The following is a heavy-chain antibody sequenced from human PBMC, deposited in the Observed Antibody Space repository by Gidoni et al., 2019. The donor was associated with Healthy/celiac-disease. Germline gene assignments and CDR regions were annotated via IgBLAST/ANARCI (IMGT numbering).Heavy chain of an antibody. J-gene: IGHJ6*02. D-gene: IGHD1-26*01. Sequence: EVQLLESGGGLVQTGGSLRPSCAASGFTFSSYAMSWVRQASGKGLEWVSAISGSGGSTYYADSVKGRFTISRDNSKNTLYLKMNSLRAEDTAVYYCAKLGGGSYYYYYYYGMDVWGQGTTVTVSS. CDR3: AKLGGGSYYYYYYYGMDV. CDR2: ISGSGGST. CDR1: GFTFSSYA. V-gene: IGHV3-23*01.